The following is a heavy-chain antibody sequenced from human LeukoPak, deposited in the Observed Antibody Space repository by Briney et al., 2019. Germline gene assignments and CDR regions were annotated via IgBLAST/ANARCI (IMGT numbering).Heavy chain of an antibody. Sequence: SETLSLTCTVSGASISTSRDYWSWIRQPPGKGLEWIGEINHSGSTNYNPSLKSRVTISVDTSKNQFSLKLSSVTAADMAVYYCARVNLRVYYYYYMDVWGKGTTVTVSS. CDR3: ARVNLRVYYYYYMDV. CDR1: GASISTSRDY. V-gene: IGHV4-39*07. J-gene: IGHJ6*03. CDR2: INHSGST.